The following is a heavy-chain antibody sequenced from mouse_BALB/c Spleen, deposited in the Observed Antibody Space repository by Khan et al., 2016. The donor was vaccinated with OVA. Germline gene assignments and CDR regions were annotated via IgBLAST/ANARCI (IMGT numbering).Heavy chain of an antibody. V-gene: IGHV2-2*01. CDR1: GFSLTSYG. CDR3: ARNRNCYFDY. CDR2: IWSGGST. J-gene: IGHJ2*01. Sequence: QVQLQQSGPGLVQPSQSLSITCTVSGFSLTSYGVHWVRQSPGRGLEWLGMIWSGGSTDYNANFISRLSISKDNSKSQVFFKMNSLQAYDTAIYYCARNRNCYFDYWGQGTTLTVSS.